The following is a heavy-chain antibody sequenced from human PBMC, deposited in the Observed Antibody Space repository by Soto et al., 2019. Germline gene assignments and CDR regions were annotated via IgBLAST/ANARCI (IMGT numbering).Heavy chain of an antibody. CDR1: GGSISSSSYY. Sequence: QLQLQESGPGLVKPSETLSLTCTVSGGSISSSSYYWGWIRQPPGKGLEWIGSIYYSGSTYYNPSLKSRVTISVDTSKNQFSLKLSSVTAADTAVYYCVRYRLPNWFDPWGQGTLVTVSS. CDR3: VRYRLPNWFDP. CDR2: IYYSGST. V-gene: IGHV4-39*01. J-gene: IGHJ5*02. D-gene: IGHD2-21*01.